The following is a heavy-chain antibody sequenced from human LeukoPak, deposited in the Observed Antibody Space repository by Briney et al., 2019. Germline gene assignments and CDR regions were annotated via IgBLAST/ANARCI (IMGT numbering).Heavy chain of an antibody. CDR2: INPNSGGT. D-gene: IGHD4-17*01. Sequence: ASVKVSYKASGYTFTGYYMHWVRQAPGQGLEWMGWINPNSGGTNYAQKFQGRVTMTRDTSISTAYMELSRLRSDDTAVYYCATRDPTVTTFDYWGQGTLVTVSS. CDR1: GYTFTGYY. V-gene: IGHV1-2*02. J-gene: IGHJ4*02. CDR3: ATRDPTVTTFDY.